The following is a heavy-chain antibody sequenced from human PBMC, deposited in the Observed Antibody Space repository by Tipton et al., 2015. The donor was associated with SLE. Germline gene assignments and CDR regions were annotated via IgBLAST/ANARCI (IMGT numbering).Heavy chain of an antibody. J-gene: IGHJ5*02. CDR3: ARDHYSGYDPLYNWFDP. CDR2: RWYNGII. CDR1: GVSISGRDHH. Sequence: TLSLTCTVSGVSISGRDHHWGWIRQHPGKGLEWIGQRWYNGIIYYNPSLRSRADISVDTSKNQLSLKLTSVTAADTAIYYCARDHYSGYDPLYNWFDPWGQGTQVTVSS. V-gene: IGHV4-31*03. D-gene: IGHD5-12*01.